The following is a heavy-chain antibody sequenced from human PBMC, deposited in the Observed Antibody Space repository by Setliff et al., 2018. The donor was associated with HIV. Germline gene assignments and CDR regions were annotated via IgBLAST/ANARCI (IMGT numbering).Heavy chain of an antibody. Sequence: GASVKVSCKTSGYTFTSYDINWVRQAPGKGLEWMGGFDPEDGETIYAQKFQGRVTMTEDTSTDTAYMEVSSLRSEDTAVYYCAREFPGGTKGFDYWGQGTLVTVSS. V-gene: IGHV1-24*01. CDR3: AREFPGGTKGFDY. CDR2: FDPEDGET. J-gene: IGHJ4*02. CDR1: GYTFTSYD. D-gene: IGHD1-1*01.